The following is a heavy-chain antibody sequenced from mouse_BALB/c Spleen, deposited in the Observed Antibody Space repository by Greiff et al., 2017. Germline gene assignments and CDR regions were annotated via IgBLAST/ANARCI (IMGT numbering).Heavy chain of an antibody. CDR1: GYTFTSYW. V-gene: IGHV1S22*01. Sequence: LQHPGSELVRPGASVKLSCKASGYTFTSYWMHWVKQRPGQGLEWIGNIYPGSGSTNYDEKFKSKATLTVDTSSSTAYMQLSSLTSEDSAVYYCTRRRDYDYYAMDYWGQGTSVTVSS. CDR3: TRRRDYDYYAMDY. CDR2: IYPGSGST. J-gene: IGHJ4*01. D-gene: IGHD2-4*01.